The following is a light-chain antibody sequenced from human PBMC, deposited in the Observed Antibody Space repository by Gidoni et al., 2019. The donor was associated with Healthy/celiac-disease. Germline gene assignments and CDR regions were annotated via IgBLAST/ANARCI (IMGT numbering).Light chain of an antibody. J-gene: IGKJ3*01. V-gene: IGKV1-5*01. CDR2: DAS. CDR1: QSISSW. CDR3: QQYNSYSVFT. Sequence: DIQMTQSPSTLSASVGDRVTITCRASQSISSWLAWYQQKPGKAPKLLIYDASSLESGVPSRFSGIGSGTEFTLTISSLQPDDFATYYCQQYNSYSVFTFGPGTKVDIK.